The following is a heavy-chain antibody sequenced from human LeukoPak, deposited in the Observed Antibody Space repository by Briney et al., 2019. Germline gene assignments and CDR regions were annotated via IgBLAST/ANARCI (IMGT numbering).Heavy chain of an antibody. CDR1: GFTFSSDS. J-gene: IGHJ6*03. CDR2: ISSSSYI. Sequence: PGGSLRLSCAASGFTFSSDSMNWVRQAPGKGLEWVSSISSSSYIYYADSVKGRFTISRDNAKNSLYLQMNSLRAEDTAVHYCARVTGYCSSTSCQTYYYYMDVWGKGTTVTVSS. CDR3: ARVTGYCSSTSCQTYYYYMDV. D-gene: IGHD2-2*01. V-gene: IGHV3-21*01.